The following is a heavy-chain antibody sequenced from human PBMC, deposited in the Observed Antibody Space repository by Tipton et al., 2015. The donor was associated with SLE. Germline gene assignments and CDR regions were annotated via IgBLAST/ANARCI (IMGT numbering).Heavy chain of an antibody. CDR3: AREGPGGSIQKGTPIIFDY. CDR2: IYSGGST. CDR1: GFTVSSNY. Sequence: SLRLSCAASGFTVSSNYMSWVRQAPGKGLEWVSVIYSGGSTYYADSVKGRFTISRDNSKNTLYLQMNSLRAEDTAVYYCAREGPGGSIQKGTPIIFDYWGQGTLVTVSS. D-gene: IGHD6-25*01. V-gene: IGHV3-53*05. J-gene: IGHJ4*02.